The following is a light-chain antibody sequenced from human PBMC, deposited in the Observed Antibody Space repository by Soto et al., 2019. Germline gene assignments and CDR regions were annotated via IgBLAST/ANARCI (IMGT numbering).Light chain of an antibody. V-gene: IGLV2-14*01. CDR2: EVS. CDR3: SSYTSTSTLV. CDR1: SSDVGAYNY. Sequence: QSALTQPASVSGSPGQSITISCTGTSSDVGAYNYVSWFQQHPGKAPKLMIYEVSNRPSGISSRFSGSKSGNTASLTISGLQAEDDADYYCSSYTSTSTLVFGGGTKRTVL. J-gene: IGLJ2*01.